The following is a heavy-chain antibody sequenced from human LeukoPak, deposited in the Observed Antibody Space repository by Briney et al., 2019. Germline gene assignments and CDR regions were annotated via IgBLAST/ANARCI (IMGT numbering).Heavy chain of an antibody. J-gene: IGHJ4*02. CDR2: ISSNGGST. D-gene: IGHD6-25*01. V-gene: IGHV3-64D*09. Sequence: SGGPLRLSCSASGFTFSTYAMHWVRQAPGKGLESVSTISSNGGSTYYADSVKGRFTISRDNSMNTLYLQMSSLTAEDTAVYYCLKVPNYSSGYWGQGTLVTVSS. CDR3: LKVPNYSSGY. CDR1: GFTFSTYA.